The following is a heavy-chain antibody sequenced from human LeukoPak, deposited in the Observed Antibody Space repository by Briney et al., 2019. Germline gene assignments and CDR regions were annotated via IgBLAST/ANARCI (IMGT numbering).Heavy chain of an antibody. Sequence: PGGSLRLSCVASGDSFTIYAMHWVRQAPGKGLEWVALISYDGSNKYYADSVKGRFTFSRDNSKNTLYLQMNSLRAGDTAVYYCARDAGDTSGYYYVGDYWGQGTLVTVSS. CDR3: ARDAGDTSGYYYVGDY. V-gene: IGHV3-30-3*01. CDR1: GDSFTIYA. CDR2: ISYDGSNK. D-gene: IGHD3-22*01. J-gene: IGHJ4*02.